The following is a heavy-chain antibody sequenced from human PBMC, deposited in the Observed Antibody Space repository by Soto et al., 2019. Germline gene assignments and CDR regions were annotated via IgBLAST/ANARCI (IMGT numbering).Heavy chain of an antibody. Sequence: PGGSLRLSCAASGFTFSSYWMHWVRQAPGQGLVWVSRINSDGSSTSYADSVKGRFTISRDNAKNTLYLQMNSLRAEDTAVYYCAKDIRYSGSYALGDFDYWGQGTLVTVSS. CDR1: GFTFSSYW. D-gene: IGHD1-26*01. V-gene: IGHV3-74*01. CDR2: INSDGSST. J-gene: IGHJ4*02. CDR3: AKDIRYSGSYALGDFDY.